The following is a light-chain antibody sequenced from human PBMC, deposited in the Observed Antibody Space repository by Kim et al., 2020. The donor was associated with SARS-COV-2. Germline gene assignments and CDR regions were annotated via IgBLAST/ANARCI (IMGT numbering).Light chain of an antibody. V-gene: IGLV2-11*01. CDR2: DVN. CDR3: CSYAGSYTLV. Sequence: QSALTQPRSVSGSPGQSVTISCTGTSSDVGGHNYVSWYQQNPGKGPKLMIYDVNKRPSGVPDRFSGSKSGNTASLTISGLQAEDEADYYCCSYAGSYTLVFGGGTQLTVL. J-gene: IGLJ3*02. CDR1: SSDVGGHNY.